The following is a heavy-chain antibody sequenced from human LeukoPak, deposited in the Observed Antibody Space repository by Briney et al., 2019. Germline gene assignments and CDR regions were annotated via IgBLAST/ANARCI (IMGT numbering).Heavy chain of an antibody. CDR3: ARVFGYRTSWRHFDD. J-gene: IGHJ4*02. CDR2: IYHSGST. Sequence: SETLSLTCAVSGGSISSSNWWSWVRQPPGKGLEWIGEIYHSGSTYYNPSLKSRVTISVDTSKNQFSLKLSSVTAADTAVYYCARVFGYRTSWRHFDDWGQGTLVTVSS. V-gene: IGHV4-4*02. CDR1: GGSISSSNW. D-gene: IGHD6-13*01.